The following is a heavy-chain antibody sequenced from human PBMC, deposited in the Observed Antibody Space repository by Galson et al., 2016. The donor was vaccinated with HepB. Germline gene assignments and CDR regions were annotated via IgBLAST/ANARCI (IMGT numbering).Heavy chain of an antibody. D-gene: IGHD4-23*01. J-gene: IGHJ3*02. CDR3: VSPLHNDGNSGMSFDI. Sequence: SLRLSCADSRVTFSSYWMHWVRQVPGEGPVWVSVISGDASRERYADSVAGRFIISRDNTKNILYLEMNSLRADDTAVYYCVSPLHNDGNSGMSFDIWGQGTMVTVSS. CDR2: ISGDASRE. CDR1: RVTFSSYW. V-gene: IGHV3-74*01.